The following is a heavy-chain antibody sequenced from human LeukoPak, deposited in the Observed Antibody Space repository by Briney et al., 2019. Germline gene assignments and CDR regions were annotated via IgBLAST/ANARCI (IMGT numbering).Heavy chain of an antibody. V-gene: IGHV4-39*07. CDR3: AREIVGATVY. Sequence: SETLSLTCTVSGGSISSSSYYWGWIRQPPGKGLEWIGSIYYSGSTYYNPSLKSRVTISVDTSKNQFSLKPSSVTAADTAVYYCAREIVGATVYWGQGTLVTVSS. CDR1: GGSISSSSYY. D-gene: IGHD1-26*01. CDR2: IYYSGST. J-gene: IGHJ4*02.